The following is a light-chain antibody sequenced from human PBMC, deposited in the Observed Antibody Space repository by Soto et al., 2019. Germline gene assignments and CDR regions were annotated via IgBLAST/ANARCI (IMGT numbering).Light chain of an antibody. CDR2: AAS. CDR3: QKYNSAPPLT. J-gene: IGKJ4*01. V-gene: IGKV1-27*01. CDR1: QGISNY. Sequence: DIQMTQSPSSLSASVGDRVNITCRASQGISNYLAWYQQKPGKVPTLLIYAASTLQAGVPSRFSGSGSGTDFTLTISGLQPEDVATYYCQKYNSAPPLTFGGGTKLDIK.